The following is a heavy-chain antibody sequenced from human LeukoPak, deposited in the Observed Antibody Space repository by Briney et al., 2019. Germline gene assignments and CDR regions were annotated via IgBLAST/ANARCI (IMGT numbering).Heavy chain of an antibody. CDR2: IYYSGST. CDR3: ARDLYSNSPNYYYYYMDV. V-gene: IGHV4-59*01. Sequence: SETLSLTCTVSGGSISSYYWSWLRQPPGKGLEWFGYIYYSGSTNYNPPLKSRVTISVDTSKNQFSLKLSSVTAADTAVYYCARDLYSNSPNYYYYYMDVWGKGTTVTVSS. J-gene: IGHJ6*03. D-gene: IGHD4-11*01. CDR1: GGSISSYY.